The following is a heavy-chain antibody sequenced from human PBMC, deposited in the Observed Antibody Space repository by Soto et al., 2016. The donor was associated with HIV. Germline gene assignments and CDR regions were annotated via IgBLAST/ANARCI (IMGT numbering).Heavy chain of an antibody. J-gene: IGHJ3*02. V-gene: IGHV3-13*04. Sequence: EVQLVESGGGLVQPGGSLRLSCAASGFTFSSYDMHWVRQATGKGLEWVSAIGTAGDTYYPGSVKGRFTISRENAKNSLYLQMNSLRAGDTAVYYCARGRRYYGDDAFDIVGPRDNGHRLF. CDR2: IGTAGDT. D-gene: IGHD1-26*01. CDR1: GFTFSSYD. CDR3: ARGRRYYGDDAFDI.